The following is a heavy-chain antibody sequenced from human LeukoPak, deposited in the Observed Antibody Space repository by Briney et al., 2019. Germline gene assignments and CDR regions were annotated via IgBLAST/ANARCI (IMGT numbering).Heavy chain of an antibody. CDR2: ISYDGSNK. J-gene: IGHJ6*02. V-gene: IGHV3-30*04. Sequence: GGSLRLSCAASGFTFSSYAMHWVRQAPGKGLEWVAVISYDGSNKYYADSVKGRFTISRDNSKNTLYLQMNSLRAEDTAVYYCARDQHSGNHYYYYYGMDVWGQGTTVTVSS. D-gene: IGHD6-25*01. CDR3: ARDQHSGNHYYYYYGMDV. CDR1: GFTFSSYA.